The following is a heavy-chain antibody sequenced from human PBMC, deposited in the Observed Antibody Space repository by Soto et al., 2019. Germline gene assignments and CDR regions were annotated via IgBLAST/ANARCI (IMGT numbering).Heavy chain of an antibody. CDR1: GGTFSKDA. CDR2: LIAVFGSP. V-gene: IGHV1-69*01. CDR3: TRVLGYTFEPGKARYYAMDV. J-gene: IGHJ6*02. Sequence: QVQLVQSGAEVKKPGSSVTVPCKTSGGTFSKDAINWVRQAPGQGLEWMGLLIAVFGSPIYAQKFQGRIRITADESTSTAFMDVSSLRSEDTAVYYCTRVLGYTFEPGKARYYAMDVWGQGTTVSVSS. D-gene: IGHD5-18*01.